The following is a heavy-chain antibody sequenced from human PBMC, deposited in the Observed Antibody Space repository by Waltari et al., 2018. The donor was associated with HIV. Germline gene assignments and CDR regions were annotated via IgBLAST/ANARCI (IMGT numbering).Heavy chain of an antibody. CDR3: ARDYSGTYADFDY. V-gene: IGHV3-48*01. CDR1: EFTLSSGS. CDR2: ISSSGSTI. Sequence: EVQLVESGGGLVQTGGCLRHSCAASEFTLSSGSMNWVRQAPGKGLEWVSYISSSGSTIYYADSVRGRFTISRDNAKNSLYLQLNSLRAEDTAVYYCARDYSGTYADFDYWGQGTLVTVSS. D-gene: IGHD1-26*01. J-gene: IGHJ4*02.